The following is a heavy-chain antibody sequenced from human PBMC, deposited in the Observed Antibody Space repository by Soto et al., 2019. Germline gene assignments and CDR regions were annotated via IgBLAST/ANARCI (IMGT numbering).Heavy chain of an antibody. CDR2: IWYDGSNK. D-gene: IGHD4-17*01. CDR1: GFTFSSYG. V-gene: IGHV3-33*01. J-gene: IGHJ3*02. Sequence: GGSLRLSCVASGFTFSSYGMHWVRQAPGKGLEWVAVIWYDGSNKYYADSVKGRFTISRDNSKNTLYLQMNSLRAEDTAVYYCARERYGDYGGAFDIWGQGTMVTVSS. CDR3: ARERYGDYGGAFDI.